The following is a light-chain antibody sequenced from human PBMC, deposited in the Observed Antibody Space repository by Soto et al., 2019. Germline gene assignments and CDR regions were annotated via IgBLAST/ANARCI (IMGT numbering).Light chain of an antibody. CDR3: LQDYSYPRT. V-gene: IGKV1-6*01. Sequence: AIQMTQSPSSLSGSVGDRVTITCRASQGIRNDLGWYQQRPGKAPKLLIYAASTLQSGVPSRFSASGSGTDFTLTISSLQPEDFATYYCLQDYSYPRTFGQGTKVEI. CDR2: AAS. J-gene: IGKJ1*01. CDR1: QGIRND.